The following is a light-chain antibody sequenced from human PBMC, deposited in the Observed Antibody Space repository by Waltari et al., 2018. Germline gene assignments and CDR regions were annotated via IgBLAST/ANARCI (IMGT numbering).Light chain of an antibody. CDR1: QSISSY. J-gene: IGKJ5*01. CDR2: AAS. Sequence: RASQSISSYLNWYQQKPGKAPKLLIYAASSLQSGVPSRFSGSGSGTDFTLTISSLQPEDFATYYCQQSYSTPRSTFGQGTRLEIK. V-gene: IGKV1-39*01. CDR3: QQSYSTPRST.